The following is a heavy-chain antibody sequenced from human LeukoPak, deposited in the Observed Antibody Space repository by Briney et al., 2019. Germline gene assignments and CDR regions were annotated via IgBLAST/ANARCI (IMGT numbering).Heavy chain of an antibody. CDR2: IYYSGST. CDR3: ARSHDSSGQFDY. CDR1: GGSISSYY. J-gene: IGHJ4*02. D-gene: IGHD3-22*01. Sequence: SETLSLTCTVSGGSISSYYWSWIRQPPGKGLEWIGYIYYSGSTNYNPSLKSRVTISVDTSKNQFSLKLSSVTAADTAVYYCARSHDSSGQFDYWGQGTLVTVSS. V-gene: IGHV4-59*01.